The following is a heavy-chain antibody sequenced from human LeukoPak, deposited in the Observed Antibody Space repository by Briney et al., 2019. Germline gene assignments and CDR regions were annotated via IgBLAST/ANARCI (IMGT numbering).Heavy chain of an antibody. D-gene: IGHD6-19*01. J-gene: IGHJ4*02. Sequence: GGSLRLSCAASGFTFSSYAMHWVRQAPGKGLEWVAVISYDGSNKYYADSVKGRFTISRDNSKNTLYLQMNSLRAEDTAVYYCARGASKYSSGWFPPFWDYWGQGTLVTVSS. CDR1: GFTFSSYA. CDR3: ARGASKYSSGWFPPFWDY. CDR2: ISYDGSNK. V-gene: IGHV3-30-3*01.